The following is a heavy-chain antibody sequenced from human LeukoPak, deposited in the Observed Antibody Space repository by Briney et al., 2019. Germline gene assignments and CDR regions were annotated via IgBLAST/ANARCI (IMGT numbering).Heavy chain of an antibody. Sequence: GESLKISCKGSGYSLTSYWIGWVRQMPGKGLEWMGIIYPGDSDTRYSPSFQGQVTISADKSISTAYLQWSSLKASDTAMYYCASTIIGGDGGAYFDYWGQGTLVTVSS. V-gene: IGHV5-51*01. CDR1: GYSLTSYW. D-gene: IGHD3-22*01. CDR3: ASTIIGGDGGAYFDY. J-gene: IGHJ4*02. CDR2: IYPGDSDT.